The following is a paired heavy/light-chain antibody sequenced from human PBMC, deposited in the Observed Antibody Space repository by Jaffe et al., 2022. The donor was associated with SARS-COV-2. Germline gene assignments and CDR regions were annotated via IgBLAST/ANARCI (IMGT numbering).Heavy chain of an antibody. CDR2: IRSKAYGGTT. D-gene: IGHD3-22*01. Sequence: EVRLVESGGGLEQPGRSLRLSCIASGFNFGEFAMTWFRQAPGKGLEWVGFIRSKAYGGTTEYAASVKGRFTISRDDSKSIAYLQMDSLKTEDTAVYYCTRAVRSGYYVYYFDYWGQGTLVTVSS. CDR1: GFNFGEFA. CDR3: TRAVRSGYYVYYFDY. V-gene: IGHV3-49*03. J-gene: IGHJ4*02.
Light chain of an antibody. V-gene: IGKV3-20*01. CDR1: QSVSSSY. CDR3: QQYGSSPTWA. J-gene: IGKJ1*01. Sequence: EIVLTQSPGTLSLSPGERATLSCRASQSVSSSYLAWYQQKPGQAPRLLIYGASTRATGIPDRFSGSGSGTDFTLTISRLEPEDFAVYYCQQYGSSPTWAFGQGTKVEIK. CDR2: GAS.